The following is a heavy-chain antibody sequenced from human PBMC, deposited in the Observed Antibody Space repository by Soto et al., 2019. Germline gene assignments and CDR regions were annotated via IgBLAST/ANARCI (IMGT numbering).Heavy chain of an antibody. V-gene: IGHV3-23*01. CDR2: ISGSGAEI. CDR3: AHPRGYGVFDAYDI. D-gene: IGHD2-8*01. J-gene: IGHJ3*02. CDR1: GFTFSTYA. Sequence: EVQLLESGGGLVQPGGSLRLSCAASGFTFSTYAMSWVRQAPGKGLEWVSAISGSGAEIYYTDSVRGRFAISRDNYIDTLFLQMSHLKTEDTAVYYCAHPRGYGVFDAYDIWGQGTMVTVS.